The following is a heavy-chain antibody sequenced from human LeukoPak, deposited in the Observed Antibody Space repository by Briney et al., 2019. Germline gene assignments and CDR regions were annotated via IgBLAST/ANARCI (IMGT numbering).Heavy chain of an antibody. J-gene: IGHJ4*02. Sequence: GGSLRLSCAASGFIFSNYGMYWVRQAPGEGLDWVAVIWHDGSAEFYADSVKGRFSISRDDSKNTMYLQMNSLRAEDTALYYCARDSRGGWSGYFDYWGQGIVVTVSS. V-gene: IGHV3-33*07. D-gene: IGHD6-19*01. CDR1: GFIFSNYG. CDR2: IWHDGSAE. CDR3: ARDSRGGWSGYFDY.